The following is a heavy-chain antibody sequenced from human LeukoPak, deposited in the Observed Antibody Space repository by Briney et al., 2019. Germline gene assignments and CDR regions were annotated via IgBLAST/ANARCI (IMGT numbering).Heavy chain of an antibody. CDR3: ARDCSGRNWARDFDY. V-gene: IGHV3-48*01. CDR2: ISSNSRTI. D-gene: IGHD2-15*01. Sequence: GGSLRLSCAASGFTFSEYSLIWVRQAPGEGLEWVSYISSNSRTIYYADSVKGRFTMSRDNAKNSMYLQMNSLRAEDTAVYYCARDCSGRNWARDFDYWGQGTLVTVSS. J-gene: IGHJ4*02. CDR1: GFTFSEYS.